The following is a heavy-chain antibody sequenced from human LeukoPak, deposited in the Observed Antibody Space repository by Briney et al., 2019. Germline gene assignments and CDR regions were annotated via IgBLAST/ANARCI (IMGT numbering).Heavy chain of an antibody. D-gene: IGHD6-19*01. J-gene: IGHJ4*02. CDR1: GFTFSSYS. CDR3: ARSAMRSSGSQFDY. CDR2: ISSSSSYI. Sequence: KPGGSLRLSCAASGFTFSSYSMNWVRQAPGKGLEWVSSISSSSSYIYYADSVKGRFTISRDNAKNSLYLQMNSLRAEDTAVYYCARSAMRSSGSQFDYWGQGTLVTVSS. V-gene: IGHV3-21*01.